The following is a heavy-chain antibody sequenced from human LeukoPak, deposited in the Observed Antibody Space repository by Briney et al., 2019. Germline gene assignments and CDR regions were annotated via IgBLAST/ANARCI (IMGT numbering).Heavy chain of an antibody. J-gene: IGHJ4*02. CDR3: ARAKSRAAAGLGY. CDR2: IIPIFGTA. Sequence: SVKVSCKASGGTFSSYAISWVRQAPGQGLEWMGGIIPIFGTANYAQKFQGRVTITADESTSTAYMELSSLRSEDTAVYYCARAKSRAAAGLGYWGQGTLVTVSS. D-gene: IGHD6-13*01. CDR1: GGTFSSYA. V-gene: IGHV1-69*01.